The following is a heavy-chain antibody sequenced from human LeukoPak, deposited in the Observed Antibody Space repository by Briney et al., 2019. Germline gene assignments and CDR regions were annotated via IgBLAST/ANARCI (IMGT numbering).Heavy chain of an antibody. D-gene: IGHD2-21*02. V-gene: IGHV3-11*04. J-gene: IGHJ4*02. CDR1: GFTFRDYN. Sequence: PGGSLRLSRAASGFTFRDYNMSWIRQAPGKGLEYISYINTGGGSIYYAGSVKGRFTISRDNAKNSLYLQMNNVRAEDTAVYYCARTSTDCLDCWGQGTLVTVSS. CDR2: INTGGGSI. CDR3: ARTSTDCLDC.